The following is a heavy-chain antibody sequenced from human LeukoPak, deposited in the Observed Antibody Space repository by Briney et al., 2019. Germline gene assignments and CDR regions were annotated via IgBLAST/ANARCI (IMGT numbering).Heavy chain of an antibody. CDR3: AVSTVKVTKRTLDH. CDR2: ISQSGSQ. Sequence: PSETLSLTCDVYGGSFSGYFWTWFRQPPGKGLECIGEISQSGSQIYKPSLKSRVTISVDTSKNQFSLKLTSMTAEDTAVYYCAVSTVKVTKRTLDHWSQGTLVTVSS. J-gene: IGHJ4*02. CDR1: GGSFSGYF. V-gene: IGHV4-34*01. D-gene: IGHD4-17*01.